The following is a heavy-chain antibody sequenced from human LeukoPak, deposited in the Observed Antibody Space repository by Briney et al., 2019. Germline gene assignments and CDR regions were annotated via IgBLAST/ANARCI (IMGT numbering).Heavy chain of an antibody. Sequence: SETLSLTCTVSGGSISSYYWSWIRQPPGKGLEWIGEINHSGSTNYNPSLKSRVTISVDTSKNQFSLKLSSVTAADTAVYYCARVKGYYYDSSGYYPDAFDIWGQGTMVTVSS. CDR1: GGSISSYY. CDR3: ARVKGYYYDSSGYYPDAFDI. CDR2: INHSGST. J-gene: IGHJ3*02. V-gene: IGHV4-34*01. D-gene: IGHD3-22*01.